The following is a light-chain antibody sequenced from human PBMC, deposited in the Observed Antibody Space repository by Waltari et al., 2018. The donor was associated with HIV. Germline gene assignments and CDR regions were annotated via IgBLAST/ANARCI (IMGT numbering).Light chain of an antibody. CDR3: VLYMGSGISV. J-gene: IGLJ3*02. CDR2: STN. V-gene: IGLV8-61*01. CDR1: SGSVSTTYY. Sequence: QTVVTQEPSFSVSPGGTVTLTCGLSSGSVSTTYYHRWYQQTPGQAPRTLIYSTNTRSSGVPDRFSGSILGNKAALTITGAQADDESDYYCVLYMGSGISVFGGGTKLTVL.